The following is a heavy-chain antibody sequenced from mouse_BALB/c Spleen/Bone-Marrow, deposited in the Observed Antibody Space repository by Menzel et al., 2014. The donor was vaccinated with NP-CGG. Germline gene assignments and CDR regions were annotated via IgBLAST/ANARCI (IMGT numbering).Heavy chain of an antibody. CDR2: INPNNGGT. J-gene: IGHJ2*01. CDR3: TRLSLLRGYFDY. Sequence: VKLMESGAELVKPGTSVKSSCKASGYTFTSHYINWVKQRPGQGLKWIGEINPNNGGTNFNEKFKSKATLTVDKSSSTAYMQLSSLTSEDSAVYYCTRLSLLRGYFDYWGQGTTLTVSS. CDR1: GYTFTSHY. D-gene: IGHD1-2*01. V-gene: IGHV1S81*02.